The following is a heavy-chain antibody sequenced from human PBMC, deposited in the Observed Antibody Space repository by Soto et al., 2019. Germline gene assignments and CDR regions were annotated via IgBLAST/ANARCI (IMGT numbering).Heavy chain of an antibody. CDR1: GGSISSGGYY. CDR3: ARGRSKYYYASSVGY. D-gene: IGHD3-22*01. V-gene: IGHV4-31*03. Sequence: SETLSLTCTVSGGSISSGGYYWSWIRQHPGKGLEWIGYINHSGRTYDTPSLWSRVTISVDTSKNQSTLKLSSVTAAHKAVYYCARGRSKYYYASSVGYWGQGNQVTVSS. CDR2: INHSGRT. J-gene: IGHJ4*02.